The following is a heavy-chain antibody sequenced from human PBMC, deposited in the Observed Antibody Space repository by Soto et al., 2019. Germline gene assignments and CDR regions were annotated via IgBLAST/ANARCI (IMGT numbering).Heavy chain of an antibody. D-gene: IGHD3-22*01. Sequence: GGSLRLSCVASGLTFGSRAMSWVRQSPGEGLEWVSTITDTGGDAKYADSVRGRFAISRDNSKNTLYLQMSALRSEDTAVYYCATPYYYYDSSGYFWPFDYWGQGTLVTVSS. CDR2: ITDTGGDA. CDR1: GLTFGSRA. CDR3: ATPYYYYDSSGYFWPFDY. J-gene: IGHJ4*02. V-gene: IGHV3-23*01.